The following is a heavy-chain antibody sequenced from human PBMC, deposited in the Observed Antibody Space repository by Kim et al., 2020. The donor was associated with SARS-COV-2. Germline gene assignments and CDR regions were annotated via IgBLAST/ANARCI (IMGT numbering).Heavy chain of an antibody. V-gene: IGHV3-23*01. CDR2: ISGSGGST. CDR1: GFTFSRYA. CDR3: AKDLYCSGGSCYSGQYYYYGMDV. D-gene: IGHD2-15*01. J-gene: IGHJ6*02. Sequence: GGSLRLSCAASGFTFSRYAMSWVRQAPGKGLEWVSAISGSGGSTYYADSVKGRFTISRDNSKNTLYLQMNSLRAEDTAVYYCAKDLYCSGGSCYSGQYYYYGMDVWGQGTTVTVSS.